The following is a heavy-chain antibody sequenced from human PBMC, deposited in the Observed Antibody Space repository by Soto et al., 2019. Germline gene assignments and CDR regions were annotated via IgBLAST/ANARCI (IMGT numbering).Heavy chain of an antibody. CDR3: ASELSGRDY. CDR2: INPNSGGT. CDR1: GYTFTGYY. D-gene: IGHD3-10*01. V-gene: IGHV1-2*02. Sequence: ASVKVSCKASGYTFTGYYMHWVRQAPGQGLEWMGWINPNSGGTNYAQKFQGRVTITADESTSTAYMELSSLRSEDTAVYYCASELSGRDYWGQGTLVTVSS. J-gene: IGHJ4*02.